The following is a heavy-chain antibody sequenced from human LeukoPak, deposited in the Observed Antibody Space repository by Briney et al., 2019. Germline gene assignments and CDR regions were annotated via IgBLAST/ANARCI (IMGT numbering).Heavy chain of an antibody. CDR3: ARERGYCGARTCYHFEY. J-gene: IGHJ4*02. CDR1: GYTFTSYY. D-gene: IGHD2-15*01. Sequence: ASVKVSCKASGYTFTSYYMHWVRQAPGQGLEWMGIINPSGGTTTYAQKVQGRVTLTSDTSTSKVYMELSSLPSEDTAVYYCARERGYCGARTCYHFEYWGQGTLVTVSS. CDR2: INPSGGTT. V-gene: IGHV1-46*01.